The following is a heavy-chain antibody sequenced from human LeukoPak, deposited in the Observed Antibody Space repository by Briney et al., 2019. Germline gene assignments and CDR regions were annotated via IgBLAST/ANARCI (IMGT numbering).Heavy chain of an antibody. Sequence: ASVKVSCKASGNTFTSYDINWVRQATGQGLEWKGWMNPNSGNTGYAQKFQGRVTMTRNTSISTAYMELSSLRSEDTAVYYCARGSLQYGVDYWGQGTLVTVSS. CDR2: MNPNSGNT. CDR3: ARGSLQYGVDY. V-gene: IGHV1-8*01. CDR1: GNTFTSYD. D-gene: IGHD4-17*01. J-gene: IGHJ4*02.